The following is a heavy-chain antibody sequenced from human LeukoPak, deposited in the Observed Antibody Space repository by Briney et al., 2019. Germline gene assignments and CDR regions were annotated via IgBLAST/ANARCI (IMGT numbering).Heavy chain of an antibody. CDR3: ARPPRYCSGGSCFFDY. J-gene: IGHJ4*02. V-gene: IGHV3-7*01. Sequence: PGGSLRLSCAASGFTFSSYWMSWVRQAPGKGLEWVANIKEDGSGKYYVDSVKGRFTISRDNAKNSLYLQMNSLRAEDTAVYYCARPPRYCSGGSCFFDYWGQGTLVTVSS. CDR1: GFTFSSYW. D-gene: IGHD2-15*01. CDR2: IKEDGSGK.